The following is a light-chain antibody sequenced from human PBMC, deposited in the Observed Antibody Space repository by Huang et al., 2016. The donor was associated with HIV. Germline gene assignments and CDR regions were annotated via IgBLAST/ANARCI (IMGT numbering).Light chain of an antibody. J-gene: IGKJ3*01. CDR2: KAS. CDR3: QQYNDWPLT. V-gene: IGKV1-5*03. Sequence: DIQMTQSPSTLSASVGDRVTITCRASQSISSWLAWYQQKPGKAPNLLIYKASSLESGVPSRFSGSGSGTEFTLTISSLQSEDFAVYYCQQYNDWPLTFGPGTKVDIK. CDR1: QSISSW.